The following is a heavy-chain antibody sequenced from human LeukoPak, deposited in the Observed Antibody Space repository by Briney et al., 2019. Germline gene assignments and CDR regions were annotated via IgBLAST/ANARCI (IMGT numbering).Heavy chain of an antibody. V-gene: IGHV1-2*02. CDR1: GYTFTSYD. D-gene: IGHD3-3*01. CDR2: INPNSGGT. J-gene: IGHJ5*02. Sequence: GASVKVSCKASGYTFTSYDINWVRQAPGQGLEWMGWINPNSGGTNYAQKFQGRVTMTRDTSISTAYMELSRLRSDDTAVYYCAGEATYYDFWSGYYTSNWFDPWGQGTLVTVSS. CDR3: AGEATYYDFWSGYYTSNWFDP.